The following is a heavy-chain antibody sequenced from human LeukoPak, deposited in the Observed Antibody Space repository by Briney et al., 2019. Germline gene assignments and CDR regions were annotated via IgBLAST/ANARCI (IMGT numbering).Heavy chain of an antibody. CDR1: GGTFSSYA. CDR3: ARGRATYYYDSSGYSSLTY. V-gene: IGHV1-69*13. D-gene: IGHD3-22*01. CDR2: ITPIFGTA. Sequence: ASVKVSCKASGGTFSSYATSWVRQAPGQGLEWMGGITPIFGTANYAQKFQGRVTITADESTSTAYMELSSLRSEDTAVYYCARGRATYYYDSSGYSSLTYWGQGTLVTVSS. J-gene: IGHJ4*02.